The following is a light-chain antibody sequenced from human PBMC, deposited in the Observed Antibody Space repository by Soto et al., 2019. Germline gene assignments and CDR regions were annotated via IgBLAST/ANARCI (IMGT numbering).Light chain of an antibody. CDR1: SSNIGANYD. CDR3: QSYDSTLSARYV. CDR2: GNS. V-gene: IGLV1-40*01. J-gene: IGLJ1*01. Sequence: QSVLTQPPSVSGAPGQRVTISCTGSSSNIGANYDVHWYQQRPGTAPKLLIFGNSNRPSWVPDRFSGSKSGTSASLAITGLQAEDEGDYYCQSYDSTLSARYVFGTGTKVTVL.